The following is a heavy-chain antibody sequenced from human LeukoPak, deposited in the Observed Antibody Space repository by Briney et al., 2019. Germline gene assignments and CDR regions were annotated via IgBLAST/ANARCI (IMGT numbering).Heavy chain of an antibody. J-gene: IGHJ1*01. CDR2: ISGSGGST. Sequence: GGSLRLSCAASGITFTNYAMSGGRQVSGKGVGWVSVISGSGGSTYYADSVKGRFTISRDNSKSTLYLQMKSLRAEDTAVYYCAKEIYGDPTGGRFQHWGQGTLVTVSS. CDR3: AKEIYGDPTGGRFQH. D-gene: IGHD4/OR15-4a*01. CDR1: GITFTNYA. V-gene: IGHV3-23*01.